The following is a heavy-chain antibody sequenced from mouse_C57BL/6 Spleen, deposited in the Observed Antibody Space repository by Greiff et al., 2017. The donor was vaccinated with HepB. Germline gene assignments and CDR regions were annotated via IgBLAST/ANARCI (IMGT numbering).Heavy chain of an antibody. D-gene: IGHD1-1*01. J-gene: IGHJ1*03. CDR2: INPNNGGT. V-gene: IGHV1-26*01. CDR1: GYTFTDYY. Sequence: EVQLQQSGPELVKPGASVKISCKASGYTFTDYYMNWVKQSHGKSLEWIGDINPNNGGTSYNQKFKGKATLTVDKSSSTAYMELRSLTSEDSAVYYCASYAYYYGSPYWYFDVWGTGTTVTVSS. CDR3: ASYAYYYGSPYWYFDV.